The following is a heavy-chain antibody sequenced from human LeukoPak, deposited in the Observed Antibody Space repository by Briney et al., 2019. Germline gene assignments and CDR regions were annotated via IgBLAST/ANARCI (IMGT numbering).Heavy chain of an antibody. V-gene: IGHV1-46*01. J-gene: IGHJ3*02. CDR3: ARLLNYGDYRGAFDI. Sequence: VASVKVSCKASGYTFTSYYMHWVRQAPGQGLEWMGIINPSGGSTSYAQKFQGRVTMTRDMSTSTVYMELSRLRSEDTAVYYCARLLNYGDYRGAFDIWGQGTMVTVSS. CDR1: GYTFTSYY. D-gene: IGHD4-17*01. CDR2: INPSGGST.